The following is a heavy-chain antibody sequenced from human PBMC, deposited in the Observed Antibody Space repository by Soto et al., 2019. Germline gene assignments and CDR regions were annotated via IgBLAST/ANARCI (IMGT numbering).Heavy chain of an antibody. Sequence: SETLSLTCTVSGGSISSGGYYWSWIRQHPGKGLEWIGYIYYSGSTYYNPSLKSRVTISVDTSKNQFSLKLSSVTAADTAVYYCARSEDNPPYNWFDPWGQGTLVTVSS. CDR2: IYYSGST. CDR3: ARSEDNPPYNWFDP. CDR1: GGSISSGGYY. D-gene: IGHD1-20*01. J-gene: IGHJ5*02. V-gene: IGHV4-31*03.